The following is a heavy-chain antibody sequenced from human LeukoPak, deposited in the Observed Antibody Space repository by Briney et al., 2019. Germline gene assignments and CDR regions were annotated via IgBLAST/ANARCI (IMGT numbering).Heavy chain of an antibody. CDR3: ARGRSNYYGMDV. Sequence: SETLSLTCTVSGGSISSYYWSWIRQPPGKGLEWIGYIYYSGSTNYNPSLKSRVTISVDTSKNLFPLKVSSVTAADTAVYYCARGRSNYYGMDVWGQGTTVTVSS. CDR1: GGSISSYY. CDR2: IYYSGST. V-gene: IGHV4-59*01. J-gene: IGHJ6*02. D-gene: IGHD1-26*01.